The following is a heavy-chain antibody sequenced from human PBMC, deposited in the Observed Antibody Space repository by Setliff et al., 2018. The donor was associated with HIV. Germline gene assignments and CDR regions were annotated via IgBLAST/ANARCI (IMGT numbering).Heavy chain of an antibody. J-gene: IGHJ5*02. CDR2: VNHSGST. CDR3: ARHRYSSSINWFDP. V-gene: IGHV4-34*01. Sequence: SETLSLTCAVYGGSFTTYYWSWIRQPPGKGLEWIGEVNHSGSTNYNPSLKSRVTMSIDTSQNQFSLKLTSVTATDTAVYYCARHRYSSSINWFDPWGQGTLVTVSS. CDR1: GGSFTTYY. D-gene: IGHD6-13*01.